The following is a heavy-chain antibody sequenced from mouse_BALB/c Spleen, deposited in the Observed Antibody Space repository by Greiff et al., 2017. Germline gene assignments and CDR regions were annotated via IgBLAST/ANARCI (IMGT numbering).Heavy chain of an antibody. CDR3: ARDEEDSLLRLEAMDY. Sequence: VKVVESGPGLVAPSQSLSITCTVSGFSLTGYGVNWVRQPPGKGLEWLGMIWGDGSTDYNSALKSRLSISKDNSKSQVFLKMNSLQTDDTARYYCARDEEDSLLRLEAMDYWGQGTSVTVSS. J-gene: IGHJ4*01. CDR2: IWGDGST. D-gene: IGHD1-2*01. V-gene: IGHV2-6-7*01. CDR1: GFSLTGYG.